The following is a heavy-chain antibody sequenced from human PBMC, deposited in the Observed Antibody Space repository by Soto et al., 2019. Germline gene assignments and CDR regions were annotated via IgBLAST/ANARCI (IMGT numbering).Heavy chain of an antibody. D-gene: IGHD3-22*01. CDR3: ARGRTYYYDSSGYAFDY. CDR1: GGSISSGDYY. CDR2: IHHSGST. J-gene: IGHJ4*02. Sequence: TLSLTCTFSGGSISSGDYYWSWIRHHPGKGLEWIGYIHHSGSTYYNPSLKSRVTISVDRSKNQFSLKLSSVTAADTAVYYCARGRTYYYDSSGYAFDYWGQGTLVTVSS. V-gene: IGHV4-30-2*01.